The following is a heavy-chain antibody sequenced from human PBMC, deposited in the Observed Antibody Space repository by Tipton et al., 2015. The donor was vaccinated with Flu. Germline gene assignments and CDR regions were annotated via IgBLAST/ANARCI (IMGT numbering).Heavy chain of an antibody. CDR3: ASSGFGKGDF. CDR2: IYQSGGT. Sequence: TLSLTCTVSGFSISSGYYWGWIRQPPGKGLEWIGNIYQSGGTYYNPSLKSRVTISVDTSKNQFSLTVRFVSAADTAVYYCASSGFGKGDFWGQGTLVTVSS. D-gene: IGHD3-10*01. V-gene: IGHV4-38-2*02. CDR1: GFSISSGYY. J-gene: IGHJ4*02.